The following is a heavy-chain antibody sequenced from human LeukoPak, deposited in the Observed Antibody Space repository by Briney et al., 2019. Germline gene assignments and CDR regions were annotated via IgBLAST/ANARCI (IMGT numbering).Heavy chain of an antibody. D-gene: IGHD1-26*01. J-gene: IGHJ6*03. V-gene: IGHV3-30*18. Sequence: GGSLRLSCAASGFTFNSYGMHWVRQAPGKGLEWVAIISFDESNKYYADSVKGRFTISRDNSKNTLFLQMTSLRAEDTAVYYCAKHPGDFTGIVNYYMDLWGKGTTVTVSS. CDR3: AKHPGDFTGIVNYYMDL. CDR1: GFTFNSYG. CDR2: ISFDESNK.